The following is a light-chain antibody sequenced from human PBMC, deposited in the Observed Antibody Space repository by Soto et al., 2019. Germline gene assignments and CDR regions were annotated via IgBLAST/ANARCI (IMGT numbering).Light chain of an antibody. V-gene: IGLV2-23*03. CDR1: SSDVWGYNL. CDR2: EGG. CDR3: CSYAGTRTFEV. Sequence: QSALTQPASVSGSPGQSITMSCTGTSSDVWGYNLVSWYQQYPGKAPKLLIYEGGKRPSGVSPRFSGSKSGNRASLTISGLQAEDEGDYYCCSYAGTRTFEVFGTGTKLTVL. J-gene: IGLJ1*01.